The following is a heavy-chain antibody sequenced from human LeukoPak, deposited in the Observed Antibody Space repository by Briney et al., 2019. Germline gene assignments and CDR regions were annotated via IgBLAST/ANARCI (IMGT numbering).Heavy chain of an antibody. CDR2: ISYDGSNK. Sequence: GGSLRLSCAASGFTFSSYAMHWVRQAPGKGLEWVAVISYDGSNKYYADSVKGRFTISRDNSKNTLYLQMNSLRAEDTAVYYCAREVGGYSYSERDYWGQGTLVTVSS. V-gene: IGHV3-30-3*01. CDR3: AREVGGYSYSERDY. D-gene: IGHD5-18*01. CDR1: GFTFSSYA. J-gene: IGHJ4*02.